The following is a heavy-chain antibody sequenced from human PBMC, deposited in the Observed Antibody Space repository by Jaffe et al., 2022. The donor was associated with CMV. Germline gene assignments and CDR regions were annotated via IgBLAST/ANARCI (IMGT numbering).Heavy chain of an antibody. J-gene: IGHJ5*02. CDR3: AGYSSGWYGNWFDP. CDR2: IKQDGSEK. D-gene: IGHD6-19*01. CDR1: GFTFSSYW. V-gene: IGHV3-7*01. Sequence: EVQLVESGGGLVQPGGSLRLSCAASGFTFSSYWMSWVRQAPGKGLEWVANIKQDGSEKYYVDSVKGRFTISRDNAKNSLYLQMNSLRAEDTAVYYCAGYSSGWYGNWFDPWGQGTLVTVSS.